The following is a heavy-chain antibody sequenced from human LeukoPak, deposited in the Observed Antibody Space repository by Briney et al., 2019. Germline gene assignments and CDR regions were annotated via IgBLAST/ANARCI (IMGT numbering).Heavy chain of an antibody. V-gene: IGHV4-4*02. CDR3: ARVRVIDWGSSCFDY. D-gene: IGHD3-9*01. Sequence: SGTLSLTCAVSGDSISNSNWWSWVRQPPGKGLEWIGYIFHTGSTNYNPSLKSRVTISVDKSKNQFSLRLISVTAADTAVYFCARVRVIDWGSSCFDYWGQGNLVTVSS. CDR2: IFHTGST. CDR1: GDSISNSNW. J-gene: IGHJ4*02.